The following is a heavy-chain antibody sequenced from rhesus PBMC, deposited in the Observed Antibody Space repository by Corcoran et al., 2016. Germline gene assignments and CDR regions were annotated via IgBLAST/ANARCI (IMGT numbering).Heavy chain of an antibody. D-gene: IGHD3-16*01. Sequence: QVQLQESGPGLIKPSETLSLTCVVSGGSSRENYFCGWIRATPGGGLEWGDYTHGTWVVGGPYYTSFLSSQALISRDPSNNPFSLNLNSVPAADTAIYFCVRVGYYSGIYWIRFDIWGPGVLVTVSS. V-gene: IGHV4-106*01. CDR3: VRVGYYSGIYWIRFDI. J-gene: IGHJ5-1*01. CDR1: GGSSRENYF. CDR2: THGTWVVGGP.